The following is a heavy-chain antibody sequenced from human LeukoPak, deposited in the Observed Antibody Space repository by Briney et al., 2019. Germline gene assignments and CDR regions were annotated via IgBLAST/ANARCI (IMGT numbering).Heavy chain of an antibody. CDR2: ISAYNGNT. Sequence: EASVKVSCKASGYTLTSYGISWVRQAPGQGLEWMGCISAYNGNTNYAQKLQGRVTMTTDTSTSTAYMELRSLRSDDTAVYYCARDTLNRYNWNYGPIVGLPGGYWGQGTLVTVSS. D-gene: IGHD1-7*01. V-gene: IGHV1-18*01. J-gene: IGHJ4*02. CDR3: ARDTLNRYNWNYGPIVGLPGGY. CDR1: GYTLTSYG.